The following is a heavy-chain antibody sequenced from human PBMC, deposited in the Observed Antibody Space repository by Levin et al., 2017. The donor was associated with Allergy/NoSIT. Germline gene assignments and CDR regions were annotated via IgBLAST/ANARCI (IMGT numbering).Heavy chain of an antibody. V-gene: IGHV5-51*01. CDR1: GYSFSSYW. CDR2: IYPGDSDT. D-gene: IGHD3-16*01. Sequence: WASVKVSCKVSGYSFSSYWIAWVRQMPGKGLEWMGTIYPGDSDTRYSPSFQGQVTISADKSLRTAYLQWNSLKASDSAIYYCARRGDRVNWHFDLWGRGTLVTVSS. CDR3: ARRGDRVNWHFDL. J-gene: IGHJ2*01.